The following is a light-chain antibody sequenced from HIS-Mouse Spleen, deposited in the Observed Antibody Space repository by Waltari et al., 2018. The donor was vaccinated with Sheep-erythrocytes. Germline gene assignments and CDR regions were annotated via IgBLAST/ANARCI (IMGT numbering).Light chain of an antibody. CDR3: QQYYSTPPLT. Sequence: DIVMTQSPDSLAVSLGERATINCKSSQRVLYSSNNKTYLARYQQKPGQPPKLPIYWASTRESGVPNRFSGRGSGTDFTLTISSLQAEDVAVYYCQQYYSTPPLTFGGGTKVEIK. V-gene: IGKV4-1*01. CDR1: QRVLYSSNNKTY. J-gene: IGKJ4*01. CDR2: WAS.